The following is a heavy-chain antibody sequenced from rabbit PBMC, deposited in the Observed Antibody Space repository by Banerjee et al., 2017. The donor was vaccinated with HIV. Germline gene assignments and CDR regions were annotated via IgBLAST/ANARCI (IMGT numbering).Heavy chain of an antibody. CDR1: EFDLSSYYY. D-gene: IGHD4-1*01. Sequence: VKPEGSLTLTCKASEFDLSSYYYMCWVRQAPGKGLEWIGCIGTGSSGSTYYASWAKGRFTISKTSSTTVTLQMTSLTAADTATYFCARDLAGVIGWNFNLWGQGTLVTVS. V-gene: IGHV1S40*01. J-gene: IGHJ4*01. CDR2: IGTGSSGST. CDR3: ARDLAGVIGWNFNL.